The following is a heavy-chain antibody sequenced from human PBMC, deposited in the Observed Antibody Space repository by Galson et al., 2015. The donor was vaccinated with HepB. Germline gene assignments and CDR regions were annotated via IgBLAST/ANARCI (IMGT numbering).Heavy chain of an antibody. Sequence: SVKVSCKASGYTFTSYGISWVRQAPGQGLEWMGWISAYNGNTNYAQKLQGRVTMTTDTSTSTAYMELRSLRSDDTAVYYCARDHCSSTSCYSDYWGQGTLVTVSS. J-gene: IGHJ4*02. CDR1: GYTFTSYG. CDR2: ISAYNGNT. D-gene: IGHD2-2*01. CDR3: ARDHCSSTSCYSDY. V-gene: IGHV1-18*04.